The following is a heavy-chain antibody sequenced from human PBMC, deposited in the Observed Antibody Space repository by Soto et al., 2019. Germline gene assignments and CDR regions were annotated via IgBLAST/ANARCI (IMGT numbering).Heavy chain of an antibody. CDR3: ARDPVRRGLPPYFDY. CDR1: GYTFTSYY. D-gene: IGHD3-16*01. J-gene: IGHJ4*02. Sequence: ASVKVSCKASGYTFTSYYMHWVRQAPGQGLEWMGIINPSGGSTSYAQKFQGRVTMTRDTSTSTVYMELSSLSDEDTAVYYCARDPVRRGLPPYFDYWGQGTLVTVSS. V-gene: IGHV1-46*01. CDR2: INPSGGST.